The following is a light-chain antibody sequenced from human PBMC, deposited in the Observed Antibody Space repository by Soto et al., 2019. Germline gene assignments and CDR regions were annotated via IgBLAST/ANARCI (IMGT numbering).Light chain of an antibody. V-gene: IGKV2-28*01. J-gene: IGKJ4*01. CDR3: MQALQTPT. Sequence: EIVMTQSPLSLPVTPGEPASISCSASHSLRHSDGYNYLAWYLQKPGHSPHLLIDLASSRASGVPDRFSGSGSGTDFTLKISRVEAEDVGVYYCMQALQTPTFGGGTKVDIK. CDR2: LAS. CDR1: HSLRHSDGYNY.